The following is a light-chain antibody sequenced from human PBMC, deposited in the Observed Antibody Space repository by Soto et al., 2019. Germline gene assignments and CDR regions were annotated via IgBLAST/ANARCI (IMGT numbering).Light chain of an antibody. CDR1: SSDVGAYDY. V-gene: IGLV2-14*03. CDR3: SSYTSSSTRV. Sequence: QSVLTQPASVSGSPGQSITISCTGTSSDVGAYDYFSWYQQHPDKAPKLMIYEVSNRPSGVSNRFSGSKSVNTATLTISGLQAEDEADYYCSSYTSSSTRVFGTGTKVTVL. J-gene: IGLJ1*01. CDR2: EVS.